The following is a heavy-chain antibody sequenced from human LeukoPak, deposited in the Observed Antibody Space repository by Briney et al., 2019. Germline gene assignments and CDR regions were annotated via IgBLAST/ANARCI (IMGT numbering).Heavy chain of an antibody. J-gene: IGHJ4*02. D-gene: IGHD3-16*01. CDR1: GYTFTSYC. CDR2: INPSDGST. Sequence: ASVKVSCKASGYTFTSYCMHWVRQAPGQGLEWMGIINPSDGSTSYAQKFQGRVTMTTDMSTSTDYMELSSLRSDDTVVYYCARRFMNYLDYWGQGTLVTVSS. CDR3: ARRFMNYLDY. V-gene: IGHV1-46*01.